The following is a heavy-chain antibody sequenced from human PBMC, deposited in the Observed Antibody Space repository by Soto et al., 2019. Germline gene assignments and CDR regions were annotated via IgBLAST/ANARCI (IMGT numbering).Heavy chain of an antibody. V-gene: IGHV1-69*12. Sequence: QVQLVQSGAEVKKPGSSVKVSCKSSGGTFSSYAITWVRQAPGQGLEWMGGIIPIFGTGNYAQKFQGRVTITADESTNTAYMELTSLKSEDTAVYYCARAGLGSGRENWFDPWGQGTLVTVSS. J-gene: IGHJ5*02. D-gene: IGHD3-10*02. CDR1: GGTFSSYA. CDR3: ARAGLGSGRENWFDP. CDR2: IIPIFGTG.